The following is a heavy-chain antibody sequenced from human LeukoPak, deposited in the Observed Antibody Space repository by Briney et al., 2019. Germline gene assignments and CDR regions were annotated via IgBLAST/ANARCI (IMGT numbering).Heavy chain of an antibody. CDR3: ASTPGMYYYYYYMDV. V-gene: IGHV4-31*03. CDR2: IYYSGST. D-gene: IGHD6-13*01. Sequence: PSQTLSLTCTVSGGSISSGGYYWSWIRQHPGKGLEWIGYIYYSGSTYYNPFLKSRVTISVDTPKNQFSLKLSSVTAADTAVYYCASTPGMYYYYYYMDVWGKGTTVTVSS. CDR1: GGSISSGGYY. J-gene: IGHJ6*03.